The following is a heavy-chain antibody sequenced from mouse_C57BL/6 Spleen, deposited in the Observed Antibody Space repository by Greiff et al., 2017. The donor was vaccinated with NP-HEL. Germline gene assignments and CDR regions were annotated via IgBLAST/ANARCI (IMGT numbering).Heavy chain of an antibody. Sequence: EVQVVESGGGLVKPGGSLKLSCAASGFTFSDYGMHWVRQAPEKGLEWVAYISSGSSTIYYADTVKGRFTISRDNAKNTLFLQMTSLRSEDTAMYYCARASHYYAMDYWGQGTSVTVSS. CDR2: ISSGSSTI. CDR3: ARASHYYAMDY. V-gene: IGHV5-17*01. CDR1: GFTFSDYG. J-gene: IGHJ4*01.